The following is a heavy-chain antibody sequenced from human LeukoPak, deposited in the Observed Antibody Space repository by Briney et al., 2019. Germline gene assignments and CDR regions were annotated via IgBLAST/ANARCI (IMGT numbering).Heavy chain of an antibody. CDR2: IRYDGNNK. D-gene: IGHD1-7*01. Sequence: GGSLRLSCAASGFTFTTYWMSWVRQAPGKGLEWVAFIRYDGNNKYYAESVKGRFTISRDNSKNTLYLEMNSLRAADTAVYYCAKQGEELLLNYWGQGTLVTVSS. V-gene: IGHV3-30*02. CDR1: GFTFTTYW. CDR3: AKQGEELLLNY. J-gene: IGHJ4*02.